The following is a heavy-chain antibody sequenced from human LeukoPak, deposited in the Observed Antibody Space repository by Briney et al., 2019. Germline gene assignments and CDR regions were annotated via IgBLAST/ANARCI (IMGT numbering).Heavy chain of an antibody. D-gene: IGHD4-17*01. CDR1: GYTFTGYY. CDR2: INPSGGST. Sequence: ASVKVSCKASGYTFTGYYMHWVRQAPGQGLEWMGIINPSGGSTSYAQKFQGRVTMTRDTSTSTVYMELSSLRSEDTAVYYCARESVTTIFDYGDSRPYNWFDPWGQGTLVTVSS. J-gene: IGHJ5*02. V-gene: IGHV1-46*01. CDR3: ARESVTTIFDYGDSRPYNWFDP.